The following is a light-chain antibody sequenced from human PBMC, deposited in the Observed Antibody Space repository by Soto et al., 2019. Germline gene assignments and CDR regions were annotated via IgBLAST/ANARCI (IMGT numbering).Light chain of an antibody. CDR1: QSISSY. CDR3: QQSYTTRIT. CDR2: AAS. Sequence: DIQMTQSPSSLCASVGDRVTITCRACQSISSYLNWYQQKPGKPPKLLIYAASRLQSGVPSRFSGSGSGTDFTLTISSLQPEDFATYYCQQSYTTRITFGQGTRLEIK. V-gene: IGKV1-39*01. J-gene: IGKJ5*01.